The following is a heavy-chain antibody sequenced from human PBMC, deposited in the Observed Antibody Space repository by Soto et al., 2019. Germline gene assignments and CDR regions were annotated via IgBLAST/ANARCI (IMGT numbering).Heavy chain of an antibody. CDR1: GGSSSSGGYY. D-gene: IGHD3-16*01. Sequence: QVQLQESGPGLVKPSQTLSLTCTVSGGSSSSGGYYWSWIRQHPGKGLEWIGYIYYSGSTYYNPSTTSRVTISVDTAKNQFYLKLSSVTAAYTAVYYCVRGGFNLDYWGQGTLVTVSS. CDR2: IYYSGST. CDR3: VRGGFNLDY. J-gene: IGHJ4*02. V-gene: IGHV4-31*03.